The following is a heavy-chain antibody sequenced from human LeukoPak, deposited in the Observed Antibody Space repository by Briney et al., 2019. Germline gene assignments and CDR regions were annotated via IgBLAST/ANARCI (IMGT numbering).Heavy chain of an antibody. CDR2: ISWNSGKI. J-gene: IGHJ4*02. CDR1: GFTFDDYA. CDR3: AKVSAYSSGWYDY. D-gene: IGHD6-19*01. V-gene: IGHV3-9*01. Sequence: GGSLRLSCAASGFTFDDYAMHWVRQRPGKGLEWVSGISWNSGKIGYADSVKGRFTISRDNAKTSLYLQMNSLRAEDTALYYCAKVSAYSSGWYDYWGQGILVTVSS.